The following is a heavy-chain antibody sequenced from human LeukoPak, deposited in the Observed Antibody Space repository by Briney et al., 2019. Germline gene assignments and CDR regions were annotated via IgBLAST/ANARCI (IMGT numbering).Heavy chain of an antibody. J-gene: IGHJ4*02. D-gene: IGHD3-10*01. CDR3: AKGGAVRGGQSGRFDD. V-gene: IGHV3-23*01. Sequence: GGSLRLSCAASGCTFSSYGMSWVRQAPGKGLEWVSGITGSGGTAFYADSVQVRFTISRDNSRSTMFLQMNSLTANDTAASYCAKGGAVRGGQSGRFDDWGQGTLVTVSS. CDR1: GCTFSSYG. CDR2: ITGSGGTA.